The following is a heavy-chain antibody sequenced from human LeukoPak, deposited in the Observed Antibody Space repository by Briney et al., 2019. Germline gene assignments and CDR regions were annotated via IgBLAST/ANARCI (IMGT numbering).Heavy chain of an antibody. CDR3: ATSSGGTTVLPSA. CDR2: ISNSGST. J-gene: IGHJ5*02. V-gene: IGHV4-4*08. Sequence: SETLSLTCTVSGVSISSYYWSWIRQPPGEGLEWIGYISNSGSTNYNPSLKSRVTISVDTSKNQFSLELTSVTATDTALYFCATSSGGTTVLPSAWDQGTLVTVSS. CDR1: GVSISSYY. D-gene: IGHD2-15*01.